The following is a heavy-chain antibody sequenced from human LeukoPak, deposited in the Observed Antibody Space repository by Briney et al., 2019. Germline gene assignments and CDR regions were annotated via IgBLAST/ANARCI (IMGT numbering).Heavy chain of an antibody. Sequence: SETLSLTCTVSGGSISSRSYYWGWIRQPPGKGLEWIGSIYYSGSTYYNPSLKSRVTISVDTSKNQFSLKLSSVTAADTAVYYCARDEGGYCSWGQGTLVTVSS. CDR1: GGSISSRSYY. CDR3: ARDEGGYCS. CDR2: IYYSGST. V-gene: IGHV4-39*07. D-gene: IGHD2-15*01. J-gene: IGHJ4*02.